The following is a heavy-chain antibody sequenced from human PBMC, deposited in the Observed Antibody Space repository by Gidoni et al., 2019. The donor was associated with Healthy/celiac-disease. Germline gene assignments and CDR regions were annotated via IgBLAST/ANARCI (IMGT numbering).Heavy chain of an antibody. D-gene: IGHD3-10*01. CDR1: GFTFTSYA. J-gene: IGHJ6*03. V-gene: IGHV3-23*01. CDR3: AKCSFSVWFGELHMDV. Sequence: EVQLLESGGGLVQPGGSLRLSCAASGFTFTSYAMSWVRQAPGKGLEWVSAISGRGGSTYYADSVKGRFTISRDNSKNTLYLQMNSLRAEDTAVYYCAKCSFSVWFGELHMDVWGKGTTVTVSS. CDR2: ISGRGGST.